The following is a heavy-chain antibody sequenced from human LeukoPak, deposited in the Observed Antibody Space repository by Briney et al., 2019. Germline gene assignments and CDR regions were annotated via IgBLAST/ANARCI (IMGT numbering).Heavy chain of an antibody. Sequence: GGSLRLSCAASGLTFDDYAMHWVRQAPGKGLEWVSGISWNSGSIGYADSVKGRFTISRDNAKNSLYLQMNSLRAEDMALYYCVKPKGRFGELEAGFDYWGQGTLVTVSS. CDR2: ISWNSGSI. D-gene: IGHD3-10*01. J-gene: IGHJ4*02. CDR1: GLTFDDYA. V-gene: IGHV3-9*03. CDR3: VKPKGRFGELEAGFDY.